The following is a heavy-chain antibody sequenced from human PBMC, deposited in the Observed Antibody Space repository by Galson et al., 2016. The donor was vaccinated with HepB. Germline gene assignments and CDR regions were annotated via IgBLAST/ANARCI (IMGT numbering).Heavy chain of an antibody. CDR2: IWYDGSNK. Sequence: SLRLSCAASKSTFSYYGMHWVRQAPGKGLEWVAVIWYDGSNKYYADSVRGRFTISRDHSKNTVYLQMNSLRVEDTAVHYCARAPREYAAASTVFGIVNYYGMDVWGQGTTVTVSS. D-gene: IGHD3-3*01. V-gene: IGHV3-33*01. J-gene: IGHJ6*02. CDR1: KSTFSYYG. CDR3: ARAPREYAAASTVFGIVNYYGMDV.